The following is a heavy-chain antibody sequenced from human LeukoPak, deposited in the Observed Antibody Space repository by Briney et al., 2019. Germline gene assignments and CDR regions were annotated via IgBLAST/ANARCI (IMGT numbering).Heavy chain of an antibody. J-gene: IGHJ6*03. CDR3: ASVNWNTRGTYYYYMDV. V-gene: IGHV4-39*07. D-gene: IGHD1/OR15-1a*01. CDR1: GGSISSSSYY. CDR2: IYYSGST. Sequence: PSETLSLTCTVSGGSISSSSYYWGWIRQPPGKGLEWIGSIYYSGSTYYNPSLKSRVTISVDTSKNQFSLKLRYVTAADTAVYYCASVNWNTRGTYYYYMDVWGKGTTVTVSS.